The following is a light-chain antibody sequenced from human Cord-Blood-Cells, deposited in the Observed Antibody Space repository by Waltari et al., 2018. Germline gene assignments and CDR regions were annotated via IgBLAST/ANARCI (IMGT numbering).Light chain of an antibody. Sequence: EIVLTQSPATLSFSPGERATLSCRASQSVSSYLAWYQQKPGQAPRLLTYDASNRATGIPARFSGSGSGTDFTLTISSLEPEDFAVYYCQQRSNWITFGQGTRLEIK. J-gene: IGKJ5*01. CDR2: DAS. V-gene: IGKV3-11*01. CDR3: QQRSNWIT. CDR1: QSVSSY.